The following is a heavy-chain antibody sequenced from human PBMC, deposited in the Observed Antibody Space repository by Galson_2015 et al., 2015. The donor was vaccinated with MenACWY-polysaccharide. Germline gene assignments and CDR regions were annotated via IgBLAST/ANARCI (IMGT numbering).Heavy chain of an antibody. Sequence: LRLSCAASGFSFSDYYMSWIRQAPGKGLEWVSYISSGGNTIYYADSVKGRFTISRDNAKNSLYLQMDSLRAEDTAVYYCASGIRDYYYYGMDVWGHGTTVTVSS. CDR2: ISSGGNTI. D-gene: IGHD3-10*01. J-gene: IGHJ6*02. CDR1: GFSFSDYY. V-gene: IGHV3-11*01. CDR3: ASGIRDYYYYGMDV.